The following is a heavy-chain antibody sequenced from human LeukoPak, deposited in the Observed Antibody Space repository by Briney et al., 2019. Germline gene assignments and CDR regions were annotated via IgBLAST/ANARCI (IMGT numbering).Heavy chain of an antibody. CDR3: ARVGGSGWYGSNYFDY. Sequence: GGSLRLSCAASGFTVSSNYMSWVRRAPGKGLEWVSVIYSGGSTYYADSVKGRFTISRDNSKNTLYLQMNSLRAEDTAVYYCARVGGSGWYGSNYFDYWGQGTLVTVSS. CDR2: IYSGGST. J-gene: IGHJ4*02. D-gene: IGHD6-19*01. CDR1: GFTVSSNY. V-gene: IGHV3-66*01.